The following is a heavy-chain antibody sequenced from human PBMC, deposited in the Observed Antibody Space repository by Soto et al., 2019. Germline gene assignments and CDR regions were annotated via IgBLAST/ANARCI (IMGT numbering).Heavy chain of an antibody. CDR3: SRGDPGGFDP. CDR2: VHSDGTTT. Sequence: EVQLVESGGGLVQPGESLRLSCAASGFTFDYYWMHWVRQAPGKGLVWVSRVHSDGTTTTYADSVKGRFTISRDNARNTVFLPMSRLRAEGTGIYFCSRGDPGGFDPWGHGTVVTVSS. J-gene: IGHJ3*01. CDR1: GFTFDYYW. D-gene: IGHD3-10*01. V-gene: IGHV3-74*01.